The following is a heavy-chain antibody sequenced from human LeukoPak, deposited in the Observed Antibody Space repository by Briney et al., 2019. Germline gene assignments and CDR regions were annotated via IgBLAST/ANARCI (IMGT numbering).Heavy chain of an antibody. V-gene: IGHV2-5*08. CDR3: AHRTYAFDI. Sequence: TLSLTCTVSGGSISSYFWSWIRQPPGKALEWLALIYWDDDKRYSPSLKSRLTITKDTSKDQVVLTMTNMDPVDTATYYCAHRTYAFDIWGQGTMVTVSS. CDR1: GGSISSYFW. J-gene: IGHJ3*02. CDR2: IYWDDDK.